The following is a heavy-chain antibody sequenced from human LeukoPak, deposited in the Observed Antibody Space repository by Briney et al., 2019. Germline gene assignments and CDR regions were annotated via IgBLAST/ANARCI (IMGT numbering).Heavy chain of an antibody. CDR1: GGSVSSGSYY. D-gene: IGHD2-2*01. Sequence: PSETLSLTCTVSGGSVSSGSYYWSWIRQPPGKGLEWIGYIYYSGSTNYNPSLKSRVTISVDTSKNPFSLELSSVTAADTAVYYCASHLRSYVGTSFDYWGQGTLVTVSS. CDR2: IYYSGST. V-gene: IGHV4-61*01. J-gene: IGHJ4*02. CDR3: ASHLRSYVGTSFDY.